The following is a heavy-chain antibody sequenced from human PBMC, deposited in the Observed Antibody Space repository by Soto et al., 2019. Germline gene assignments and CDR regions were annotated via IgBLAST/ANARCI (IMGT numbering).Heavy chain of an antibody. CDR2: INHSGST. J-gene: IGHJ4*02. CDR3: ARVYCSSTSCYFRTIDY. V-gene: IGHV4-34*01. Sequence: SETLSLTCAVYGGSFSGYYWSWIRQPPGKGLEWIGEINHSGSTNYNPSLKSRVTISVDTSKNQFSLKLSSVTAADTAVYYCARVYCSSTSCYFRTIDYWGQGTLVTVSS. CDR1: GGSFSGYY. D-gene: IGHD2-2*01.